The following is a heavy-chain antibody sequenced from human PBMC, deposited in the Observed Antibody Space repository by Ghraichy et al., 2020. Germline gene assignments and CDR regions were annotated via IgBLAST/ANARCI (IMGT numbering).Heavy chain of an antibody. Sequence: GGSLRLSCAASGFTFSSYGMHWVRQAPGKGLEWVAFIRFDGSNKYYADSVKGRFAISRDNSKNTLYLQMNSLRAEDTAVYYCAKLTSGVVGATTVWGQGTLVTVSS. CDR2: IRFDGSNK. V-gene: IGHV3-30*02. CDR3: AKLTSGVVGATTV. J-gene: IGHJ4*02. CDR1: GFTFSSYG. D-gene: IGHD1-26*01.